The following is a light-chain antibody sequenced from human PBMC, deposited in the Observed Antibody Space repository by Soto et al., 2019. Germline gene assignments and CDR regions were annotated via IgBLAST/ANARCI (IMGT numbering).Light chain of an antibody. CDR3: YSYPGRYIWV. J-gene: IGLJ3*02. V-gene: IGLV2-8*01. Sequence: QSALAQPPSASGSPGQSVTISCTGSGSDIGAYNFVSWYQQHPGKAPKLMIFGVTERPSGVPDRFSGSKSGNTASLTVSGLQADDEAVYYCYSYPGRYIWVFGGGTKLTVL. CDR2: GVT. CDR1: GSDIGAYNF.